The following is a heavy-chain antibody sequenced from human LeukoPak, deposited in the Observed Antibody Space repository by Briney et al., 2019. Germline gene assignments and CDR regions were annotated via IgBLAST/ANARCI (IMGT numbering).Heavy chain of an antibody. J-gene: IGHJ6*02. V-gene: IGHV1-18*01. CDR3: ARDGNESGSGTFYSIGMDV. D-gene: IGHD3-10*01. Sequence: ASVKVSCKASGYMFSSHGISWVRQAPGEGLEWMGRITTYKGNMAYAPKFQGRVTMTTDTSTSTAYMELRSLRSDDTAVYYCARDGNESGSGTFYSIGMDVWGHGTTVIVSS. CDR2: ITTYKGNM. CDR1: GYMFSSHG.